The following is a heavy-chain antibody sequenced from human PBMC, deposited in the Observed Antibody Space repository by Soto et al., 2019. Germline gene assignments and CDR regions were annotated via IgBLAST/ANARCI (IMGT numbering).Heavy chain of an antibody. J-gene: IGHJ6*02. D-gene: IGHD3-3*01. Sequence: EVQVVESGGGLVQPGGSLRLSCAASGFTFSAYAMHWVRQAPGKGMEYVSAITSVGISTYYANSVKGRFTISRDNSKNTLFLQMGSLRAEDMDVYYCARDLGVPFPSIMDVWGRGTTVTVSS. CDR2: ITSVGIST. V-gene: IGHV3-64*01. CDR3: ARDLGVPFPSIMDV. CDR1: GFTFSAYA.